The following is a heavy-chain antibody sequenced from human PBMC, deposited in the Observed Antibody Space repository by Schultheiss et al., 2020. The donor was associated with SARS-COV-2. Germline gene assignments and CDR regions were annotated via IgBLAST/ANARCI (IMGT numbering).Heavy chain of an antibody. Sequence: SQTLSLTCTVSGGSISSYYWSWIRQPPGKGLEWIGYIYYSGSTNYNPSLKSRVTISVDTSKNQFSLKLSSVTAADTAVYYCARAGPYDSSGYYVNYFDYWGQGTLVTVSS. J-gene: IGHJ4*02. V-gene: IGHV4-59*01. D-gene: IGHD3-22*01. CDR3: ARAGPYDSSGYYVNYFDY. CDR1: GGSISSYY. CDR2: IYYSGST.